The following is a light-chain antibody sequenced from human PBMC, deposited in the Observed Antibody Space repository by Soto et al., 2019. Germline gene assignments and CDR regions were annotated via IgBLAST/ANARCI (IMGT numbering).Light chain of an antibody. CDR2: EVT. Sequence: QSVLTQPASVSGSPGQSITISCTGTSSDVGGYKFVSWYQQHPGKVPKLLIYEVTNRPSGVSNRFSGSKSGNTASLTISGLQDEDEADYYCSSYAGSSTLYVFGNGTKVTV. CDR3: SSYAGSSTLYV. V-gene: IGLV2-14*01. CDR1: SSDVGGYKF. J-gene: IGLJ1*01.